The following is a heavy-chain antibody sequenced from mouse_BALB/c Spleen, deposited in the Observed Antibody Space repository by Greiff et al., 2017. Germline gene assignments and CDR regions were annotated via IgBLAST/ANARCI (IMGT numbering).Heavy chain of an antibody. CDR1: GFTFTDYY. D-gene: IGHD1-1*02. CDR3: ARVYGHYYAMDY. Sequence: EVHLVESGGGLVQPGGSLRLSCATSGFTFTDYYMSWVRQPPGKALEWLGFIRNKANGYTTEYSASVKGRFTISRDNSQSILYLQMNTLRAEDSATYYCARVYGHYYAMDYWGQGTSVTVSS. CDR2: IRNKANGYTT. J-gene: IGHJ4*01. V-gene: IGHV7-3*02.